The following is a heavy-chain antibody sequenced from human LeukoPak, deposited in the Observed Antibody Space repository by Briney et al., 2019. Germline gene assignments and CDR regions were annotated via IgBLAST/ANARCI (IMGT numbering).Heavy chain of an antibody. D-gene: IGHD2-2*01. CDR2: ISDSGGTT. CDR3: AKSSDGSTSFDQ. CDR1: GFTFNSYS. J-gene: IGHJ4*02. Sequence: GGSLRLSCAASGFTFNSYSMNWVRQAPGKGLEWVSGISDSGGTTYYVDSVKGRFTISRDNSKNTLYLQINSLRAEDMALYYCAKSSDGSTSFDQWGQGTLVTVSS. V-gene: IGHV3-23*01.